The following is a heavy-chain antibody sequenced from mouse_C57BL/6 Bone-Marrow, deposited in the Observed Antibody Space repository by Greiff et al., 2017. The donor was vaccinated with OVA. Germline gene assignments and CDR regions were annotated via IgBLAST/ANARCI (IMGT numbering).Heavy chain of an antibody. J-gene: IGHJ3*01. CDR1: GFSFNTYA. D-gene: IGHD1-1*01. CDR2: IRSKSNNYAT. V-gene: IGHV10-1*01. CDR3: VRQDYYGSPWFAY. Sequence: EVQLVESGGGLVQPKGSLKLSCAASGFSFNTYAMNWVRQAPGKGLEWVARIRSKSNNYATYYADSVKDRFTISRDDSESMLYLQMNNLKTEDTAMYYCVRQDYYGSPWFAYWGQGTLVTVSA.